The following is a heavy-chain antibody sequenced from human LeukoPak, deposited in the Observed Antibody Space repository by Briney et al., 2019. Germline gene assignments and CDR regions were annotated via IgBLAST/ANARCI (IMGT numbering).Heavy chain of an antibody. Sequence: SQTLSLTCAISGDSVSSNSAAWNWIRQSPSRGLEWLRRTYYRSKWFNDYAVSVRSRITIIPDTSKNQISLQLNSVTPEDTAVYYCARDPVTRGAGWYFDLWGRGTFVTVSS. J-gene: IGHJ2*01. CDR2: TYYRSKWFN. V-gene: IGHV6-1*01. D-gene: IGHD3-3*01. CDR3: ARDPVTRGAGWYFDL. CDR1: GDSVSSNSAA.